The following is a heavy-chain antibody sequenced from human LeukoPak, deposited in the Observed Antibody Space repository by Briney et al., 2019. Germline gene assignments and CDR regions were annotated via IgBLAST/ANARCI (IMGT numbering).Heavy chain of an antibody. D-gene: IGHD2-15*01. V-gene: IGHV4-38-2*02. J-gene: IGHJ4*02. Sequence: EWIGSIYHSGITYYNPSLKSRITISVDTSKNQFSMKLSCVTDADTAVYYCAREGVEWWELGVDYWGQGTLVTVSS. CDR2: IYHSGIT. CDR3: AREGVEWWELGVDY.